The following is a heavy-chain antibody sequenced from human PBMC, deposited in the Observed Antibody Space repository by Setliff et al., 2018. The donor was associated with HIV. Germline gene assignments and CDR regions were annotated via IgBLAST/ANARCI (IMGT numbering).Heavy chain of an antibody. CDR2: AFYSGSA. J-gene: IGHJ4*02. D-gene: IGHD2-21*02. Sequence: SETLSLTCSVSGDSINSRPYYYGWLRQPPGKGLEWIGNAFYSGSAYYNPSLNSRVSMSIDTSRNQFSLKLTSVTAADTAVYFCARFPTVVTAPGFWGRGTLVTVSS. CDR1: GDSINSRPYY. CDR3: ARFPTVVTAPGF. V-gene: IGHV4-39*01.